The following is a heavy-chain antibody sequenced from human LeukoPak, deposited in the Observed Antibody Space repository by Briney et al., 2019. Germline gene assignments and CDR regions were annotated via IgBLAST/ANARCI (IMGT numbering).Heavy chain of an antibody. J-gene: IGHJ6*02. V-gene: IGHV3-53*01. CDR1: GFTASSNY. CDR2: IFSGGST. CDR3: ASGGVVAARVYYGMDV. D-gene: IGHD2-15*01. Sequence: PGGSLILSCAASGFTASSNYMSWARPAPGRGLEWVSVIFSGGSTYYTDSVKGRFTISRDNSKNTLYLQMNSLRAEDTAVYYCASGGVVAARVYYGMDVWGQGTTVTVSS.